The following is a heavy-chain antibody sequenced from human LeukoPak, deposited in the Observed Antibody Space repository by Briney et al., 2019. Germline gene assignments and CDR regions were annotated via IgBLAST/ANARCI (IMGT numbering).Heavy chain of an antibody. J-gene: IGHJ6*03. CDR1: GYTFTGYY. CDR3: ARGDSYGYAFYYYYYMDV. V-gene: IGHV1-2*02. Sequence: ASVKVSCKASGYTFTGYYMHWVRQAPGQGLEWMGWINPNSGGTNYAQKFQGRVTMTRDTSISTAYMELSRLRSDDTAVYYCARGDSYGYAFYYYYYMDVWGKGTTVTISS. CDR2: INPNSGGT. D-gene: IGHD5-18*01.